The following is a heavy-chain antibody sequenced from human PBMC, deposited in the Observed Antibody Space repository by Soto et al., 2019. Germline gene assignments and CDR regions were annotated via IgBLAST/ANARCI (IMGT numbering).Heavy chain of an antibody. D-gene: IGHD1-26*01. CDR3: AIVPWDITPPDV. J-gene: IGHJ6*04. V-gene: IGHV3-30*03. CDR1: GFTFSSYG. Sequence: GGSLRLSCAASGFTFSSYGMHWVRQAPGKGLEWVAVISYDGSNKYYADSVKGRFTISRDNSKNTLYLQMNSLRAEDTAVYYCAIVPWDITPPDVWGKGTTVTVSS. CDR2: ISYDGSNK.